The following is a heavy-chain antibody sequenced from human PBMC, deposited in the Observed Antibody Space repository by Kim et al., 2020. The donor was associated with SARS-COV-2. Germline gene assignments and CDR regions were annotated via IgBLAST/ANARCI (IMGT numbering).Heavy chain of an antibody. J-gene: IGHJ4*02. D-gene: IGHD6-19*01. V-gene: IGHV4-59*09. Sequence: NPSRKSRVTISVHTSKNQFSRKLSSVTAADTAVYYCARGLEGYSSGWYWDYWGQGTLVTVSS. CDR3: ARGLEGYSSGWYWDY.